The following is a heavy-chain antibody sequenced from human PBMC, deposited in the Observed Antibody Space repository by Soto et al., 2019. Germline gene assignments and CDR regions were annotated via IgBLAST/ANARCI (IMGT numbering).Heavy chain of an antibody. Sequence: GGSLRLSCAASGFTFSTYGMHLVRQAPGKGLQWVAVISYDGDYKYYADSVKGRFTISRDNSKNTLDLQMNSLRGEDTAVYYCAKEYSGYYYYYYMDVWGKGTTVTVSS. V-gene: IGHV3-30*18. CDR2: ISYDGDYK. CDR3: AKEYSGYYYYYYMDV. CDR1: GFTFSTYG. J-gene: IGHJ6*03. D-gene: IGHD5-12*01.